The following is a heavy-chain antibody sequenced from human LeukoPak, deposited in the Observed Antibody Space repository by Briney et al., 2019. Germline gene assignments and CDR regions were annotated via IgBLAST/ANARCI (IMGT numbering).Heavy chain of an antibody. Sequence: ASVKVSCTASGYTFTSYGISWVRQAPGQGLEWMGWISAYNGNTNYAQKLQGRVTMTTDTSTSTAYMELRSLRSDDTAVYYCARVPLVGATPRWVSRFDYWGQGTLVTVSS. CDR2: ISAYNGNT. CDR1: GYTFTSYG. D-gene: IGHD1-26*01. J-gene: IGHJ4*02. V-gene: IGHV1-18*01. CDR3: ARVPLVGATPRWVSRFDY.